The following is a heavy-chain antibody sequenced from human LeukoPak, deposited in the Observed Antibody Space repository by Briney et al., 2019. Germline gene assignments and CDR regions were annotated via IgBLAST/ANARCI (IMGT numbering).Heavy chain of an antibody. V-gene: IGHV3-48*03. CDR2: ISSSGSTI. Sequence: GGPLRLSCAASGFTFSSYEMNWVRQAPGKGLEWVSYISSSGSTIYYADSVKGRFTISRDNAKNSLYLQMNSLRAEDTAVYYCARVTAVEYYFDYWGQGTLVTVSS. J-gene: IGHJ4*02. CDR3: ARVTAVEYYFDY. CDR1: GFTFSSYE. D-gene: IGHD6-19*01.